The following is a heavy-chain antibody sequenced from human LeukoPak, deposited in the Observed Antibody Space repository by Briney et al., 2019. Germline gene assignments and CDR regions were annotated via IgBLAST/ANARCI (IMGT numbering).Heavy chain of an antibody. V-gene: IGHV3-73*01. CDR2: ILSKADNYAT. J-gene: IGHJ4*02. CDR3: TRQGL. D-gene: IGHD3/OR15-3a*01. CDR1: GFTFSGSA. Sequence: PGGSPRLSCAASGFTFSGSAMHWVRQASGKGLEWVGRILSKADNYATAYAASVKVRFTISRDDSKNTAYLQMDSLKSEDTAVYYCTRQGLWGQGTLVTVSS.